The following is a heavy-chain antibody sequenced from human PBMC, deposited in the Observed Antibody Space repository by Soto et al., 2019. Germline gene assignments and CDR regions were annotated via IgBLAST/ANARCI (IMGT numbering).Heavy chain of an antibody. CDR3: ARGIKYGDYSRWFDL. J-gene: IGHJ5*02. Sequence: QVQLVQSGAEVKKPGASVKVSCKASGYTFTSYDINWVRQATGQGFEYLGWRNPNSGNTGYVKKFQGRVTMTRATSMSTAYMEVSSLRSEDTAVYYWARGIKYGDYSRWFDLWGPGTLVTVSS. CDR2: RNPNSGNT. CDR1: GYTFTSYD. V-gene: IGHV1-8*01. D-gene: IGHD4-17*01.